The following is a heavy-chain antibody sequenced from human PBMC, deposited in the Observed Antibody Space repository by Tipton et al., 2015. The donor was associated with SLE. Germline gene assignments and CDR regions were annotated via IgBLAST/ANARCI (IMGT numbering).Heavy chain of an antibody. CDR2: MYYSGST. Sequence: TLSLTCSVTGGSISSSSCYWAWIRQPPGKGLEWIGNMYYSGSTHFNPSLKSRVTISVDTSKNQFSLNLSSVTATDTAVYYCARSQYCSSTSCGSFDYWGQGTLVTVSS. J-gene: IGHJ4*02. D-gene: IGHD2-2*01. CDR1: GGSISSSSCY. CDR3: ARSQYCSSTSCGSFDY. V-gene: IGHV4-39*07.